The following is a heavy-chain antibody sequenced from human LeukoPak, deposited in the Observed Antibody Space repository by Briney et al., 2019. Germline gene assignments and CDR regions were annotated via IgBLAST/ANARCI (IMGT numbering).Heavy chain of an antibody. CDR1: GFTFSSHA. CDR2: ISCDGSDK. CDR3: AREYRGWYFDH. V-gene: IGHV3-30*03. D-gene: IGHD1-1*01. Sequence: GGSLRLSCAASGFTFSSHAMHWVRQAPGKGLEWVAIISCDGSDKYYADSVKGRFTISRDNSKNTLNLQMNSLRVEDTAVYYCAREYRGWYFDHWGQGTLVTVSS. J-gene: IGHJ4*02.